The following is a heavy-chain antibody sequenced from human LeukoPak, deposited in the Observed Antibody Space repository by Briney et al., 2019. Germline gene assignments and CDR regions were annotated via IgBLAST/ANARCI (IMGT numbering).Heavy chain of an antibody. Sequence: PGGALRLSCAASGFTFSSYEMNWVRQAPGKGLEWVSYISSSGSTIYYADSVKGRVTISRDNAKNPLYLQMNSLRAEDTAVYYCAREGYSYGRGPFDYWGQGTLVTVSS. V-gene: IGHV3-48*03. CDR1: GFTFSSYE. CDR2: ISSSGSTI. D-gene: IGHD5-18*01. CDR3: AREGYSYGRGPFDY. J-gene: IGHJ4*02.